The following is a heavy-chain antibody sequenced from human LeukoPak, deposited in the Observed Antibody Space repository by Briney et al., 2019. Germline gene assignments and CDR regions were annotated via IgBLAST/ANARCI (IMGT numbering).Heavy chain of an antibody. CDR3: ARAQGYGDYQAGAFDI. J-gene: IGHJ3*02. Sequence: SVKVSCKASGGTFSSYAISWLRQAPGQALEWMGGIIPIFGTANYAQKFQGRVTITTDESTSTAYMELSSLRSEDTAVYYCARAQGYGDYQAGAFDIWGQGTMVTVSS. CDR2: IIPIFGTA. D-gene: IGHD4-17*01. CDR1: GGTFSSYA. V-gene: IGHV1-69*05.